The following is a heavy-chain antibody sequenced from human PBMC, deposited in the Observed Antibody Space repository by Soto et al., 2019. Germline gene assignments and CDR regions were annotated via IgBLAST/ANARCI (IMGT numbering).Heavy chain of an antibody. CDR1: GGSFSGYY. J-gene: IGHJ4*02. D-gene: IGHD3-22*01. Sequence: QVQLQQWGAGLLKPSETLSLTCAVYGGSFSGYYWSWIRQPPGMGLEWIGEINHSGSTNYNPSLKSRVTISVDTSKNQFSLKLSSVTAADTAVYYCARDTYYYDSSGYWRGLWDYWGQGTLVTVSS. V-gene: IGHV4-34*01. CDR2: INHSGST. CDR3: ARDTYYYDSSGYWRGLWDY.